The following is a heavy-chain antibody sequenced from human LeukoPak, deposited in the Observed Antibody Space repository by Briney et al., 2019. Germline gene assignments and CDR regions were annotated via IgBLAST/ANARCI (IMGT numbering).Heavy chain of an antibody. CDR1: GGSISSGDYY. D-gene: IGHD3-10*01. CDR3: ARGERVHAFDI. V-gene: IGHV4-30-4*01. CDR2: IYYSGST. J-gene: IGHJ3*02. Sequence: SETLSLTCTVSGGSISSGDYYWSWIRQPPGKGLEWIGYIYYSGSTYYNPSLKSRVTISEDTSKNQFSLKLNSVTAADTAVYYCARGERVHAFDIWGQGTMVTVSS.